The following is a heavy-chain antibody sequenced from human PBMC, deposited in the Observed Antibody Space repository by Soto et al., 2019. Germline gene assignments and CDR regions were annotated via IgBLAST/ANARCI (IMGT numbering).Heavy chain of an antibody. CDR1: GFTFGDYA. V-gene: IGHV3-49*03. CDR2: IRSKAYGGTT. CDR3: TRDQKYSSGWWKPARPQYYFDY. D-gene: IGHD6-19*01. Sequence: GGSLRLSCTASGFTFGDYAMSWFRQAPGKGLEWVGFIRSKAYGGTTEYAASVKGRFTISRDDSKSIAYLQMNSLKTEDTAVYYCTRDQKYSSGWWKPARPQYYFDYWGQGTLVTSPQ. J-gene: IGHJ4*02.